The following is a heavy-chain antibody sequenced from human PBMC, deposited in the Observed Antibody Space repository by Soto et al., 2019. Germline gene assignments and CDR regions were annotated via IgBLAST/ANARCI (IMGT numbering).Heavy chain of an antibody. D-gene: IGHD2-21*02. Sequence: VQLMQSGAEVKKPGSSVKVSCKASGGTFSSHSINWVRQAPGLGLEWMGGIITLFGTSNYAQNFQGRVTITADQSTSTAYMELNSLRSDDTAVYYCAREVGYGDFSAALLDWGQGTLVTVSS. J-gene: IGHJ4*02. CDR1: GGTFSSHS. CDR2: IITLFGTS. V-gene: IGHV1-69*01. CDR3: AREVGYGDFSAALLD.